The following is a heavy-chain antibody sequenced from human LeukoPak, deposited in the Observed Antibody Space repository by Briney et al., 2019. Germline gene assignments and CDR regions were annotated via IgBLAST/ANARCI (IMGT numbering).Heavy chain of an antibody. CDR1: GFTFSSYS. V-gene: IGHV3-48*01. CDR2: ISSSSSTI. D-gene: IGHD5-12*01. CDR3: ARDILVATIYGGGFDY. Sequence: GGSLRLSCAASGFTFSSYSMNWVRQAPGKGLEWVSYISSSSSTIYYADSVKGRFTISRDNAKNSLYLQMSSLRAEDTAVYYCARDILVATIYGGGFDYWGQGTLVTVSS. J-gene: IGHJ4*02.